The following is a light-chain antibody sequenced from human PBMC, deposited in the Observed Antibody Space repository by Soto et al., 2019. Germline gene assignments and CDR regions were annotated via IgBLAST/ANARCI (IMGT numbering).Light chain of an antibody. CDR1: SSNIGAGYD. Sequence: QSVLTQPPSVSGAPGQRVTISCTGSSSNIGAGYDVHWYQQLPGTAPKLLIYADSNRPSGVPDRFSGSKSGTSASLAITGLQAEDEADYYCQSYDNTLSGPIYVFGTGTKLTVL. CDR2: ADS. J-gene: IGLJ1*01. CDR3: QSYDNTLSGPIYV. V-gene: IGLV1-40*01.